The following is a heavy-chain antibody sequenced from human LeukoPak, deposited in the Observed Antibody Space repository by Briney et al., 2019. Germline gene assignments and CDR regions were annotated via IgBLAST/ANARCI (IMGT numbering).Heavy chain of an antibody. CDR2: IGISSGNT. CDR1: GFTIRSYA. CDR3: ARDYKYAFDN. V-gene: IGHV3-48*01. D-gene: IGHD5-24*01. J-gene: IGHJ4*02. Sequence: GGSLRLSCAVSGFTIRSYAMNWVRQAPGKGLEWISYIGISSGNTKYADSVKGRFTISGDKAKNSLYLQMNSLRVEDTAVYYCARDYKYAFDNWGQGTLVTVSS.